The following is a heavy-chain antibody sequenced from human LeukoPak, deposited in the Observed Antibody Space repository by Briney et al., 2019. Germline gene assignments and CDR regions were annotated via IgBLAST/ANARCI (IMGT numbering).Heavy chain of an antibody. CDR1: GFTFSSYA. CDR3: TRSRIAAAGTGWFDP. Sequence: GGSLRLSCAASGFTFSSYAMSWFRQAPGKGLEWVGFIRSKAYGGTTEYAASVKGRFTISRDDSKSIAYLQMNSLKTEDTAVYYCTRSRIAAAGTGWFDPWGQGTLVTVSS. D-gene: IGHD6-13*01. V-gene: IGHV3-49*03. J-gene: IGHJ5*02. CDR2: IRSKAYGGTT.